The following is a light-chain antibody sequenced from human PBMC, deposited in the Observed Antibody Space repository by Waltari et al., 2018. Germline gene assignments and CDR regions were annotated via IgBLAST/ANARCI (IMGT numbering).Light chain of an antibody. V-gene: IGLV3-1*01. J-gene: IGLJ1*01. CDR1: HLGHQY. CDR2: EDN. Sequence: SSALTQPPSVSVSPGQTASITCSGDHLGHQYASWYQQKPGQSPLLVIYEDNKRPSGIPERFSGSSSGHTATLTISGTQAMDEADYYCQAWDSSPYVFGTGTKVTVL. CDR3: QAWDSSPYV.